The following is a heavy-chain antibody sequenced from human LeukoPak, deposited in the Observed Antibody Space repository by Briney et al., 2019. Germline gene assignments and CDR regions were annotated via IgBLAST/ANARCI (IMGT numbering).Heavy chain of an antibody. CDR1: GYTLTGYY. CDR3: AREGYGSGSYLWFY. J-gene: IGHJ4*02. Sequence: SVTLSCNASGYTLTGYYMQWVRQAPEEGLEWKGWNNPKSGGTKYAKKFQGRVTMTRDTSINTAYMELSKLTSDDTAVYYFAREGYGSGSYLWFYWGQGTLVTVSS. V-gene: IGHV1-2*02. D-gene: IGHD3-10*01. CDR2: NNPKSGGT.